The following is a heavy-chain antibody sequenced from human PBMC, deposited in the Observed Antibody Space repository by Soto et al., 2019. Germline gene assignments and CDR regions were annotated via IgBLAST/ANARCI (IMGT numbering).Heavy chain of an antibody. J-gene: IGHJ6*02. CDR2: INPNSGGT. Sequence: ASVKVSCKASGYTFTGYYMHWVRQAPGQGLEWMGWINPNSGGTNYAQKFQGRVTMTRDTSISTAYMELSRLRSDDTAVYYCARGLYSDPYYYYGMDVWGQGTTVTVYS. CDR1: GYTFTGYY. CDR3: ARGLYSDPYYYYGMDV. D-gene: IGHD4-17*01. V-gene: IGHV1-2*02.